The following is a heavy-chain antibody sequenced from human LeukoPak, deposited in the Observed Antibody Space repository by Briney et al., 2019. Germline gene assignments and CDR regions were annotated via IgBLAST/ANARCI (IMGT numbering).Heavy chain of an antibody. V-gene: IGHV3-30*18. CDR3: AKDRGPWATVVACVY. CDR2: ISHDGSKK. D-gene: IGHD4-23*01. CDR1: GFTFSSYG. Sequence: GTSLRLSCAASGFTFSSYGIHWVRQAPGKGLEWVALISHDGSKKYYADSVKGRFTISRDNSQNTLYLQMNSLRAEDTAVYYCAKDRGPWATVVACVYWGQGTLVTVPS. J-gene: IGHJ4*02.